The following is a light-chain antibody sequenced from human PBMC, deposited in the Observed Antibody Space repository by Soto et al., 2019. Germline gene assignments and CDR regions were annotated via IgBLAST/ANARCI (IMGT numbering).Light chain of an antibody. CDR1: QKVANKH. J-gene: IGKJ4*02. CDR3: YQYASSPLT. Sequence: EIVLTQSPGTLSLSPGERATLSCRASQKVANKHISWYQQKPGQAPRLLIYGTSTRATGIPDRFSGSGSGTDFTLTISRLEPEDFAVFYCYQYASSPLTFGGGTKVEIK. CDR2: GTS. V-gene: IGKV3-20*01.